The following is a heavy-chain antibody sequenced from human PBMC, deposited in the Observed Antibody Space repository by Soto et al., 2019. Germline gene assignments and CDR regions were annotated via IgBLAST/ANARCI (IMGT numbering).Heavy chain of an antibody. CDR1: GYTFTSYG. Sequence: QVQLVQSGAEVKKPGASVKVSCKASGYTFTSYGLSWVRQAPGQGLEWMGWISAYNRNTNYAQKLQGRVTMTTDTTTSTAYRELRRLRSDDTAVYYCARVIAAAADFDYWGQGTLVTVSS. J-gene: IGHJ4*02. D-gene: IGHD6-13*01. V-gene: IGHV1-18*01. CDR2: ISAYNRNT. CDR3: ARVIAAAADFDY.